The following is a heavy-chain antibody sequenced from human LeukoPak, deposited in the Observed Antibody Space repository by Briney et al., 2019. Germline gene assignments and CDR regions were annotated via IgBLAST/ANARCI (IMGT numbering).Heavy chain of an antibody. CDR2: IWYDGSNK. CDR1: GFTFSSYG. CDR3: ARRNSNYVAYYFDY. D-gene: IGHD4-11*01. V-gene: IGHV3-33*01. J-gene: IGHJ4*02. Sequence: GRSLRLSCAASGFTFSSYGMHWVRQAPGKGLEWVAVIWYDGSNKYYADSVKGRFTISRDNSKNTLYLQMNSLRAEDTAVYYCARRNSNYVAYYFDYWGQGTLVTVSS.